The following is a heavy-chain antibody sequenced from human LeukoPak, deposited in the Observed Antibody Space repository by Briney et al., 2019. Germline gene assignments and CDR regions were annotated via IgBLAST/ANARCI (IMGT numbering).Heavy chain of an antibody. CDR3: ARDWGPYWFDP. J-gene: IGHJ5*02. D-gene: IGHD3-16*01. V-gene: IGHV3-53*01. Sequence: GGSLRLSCAASRFTVSSNYMSWVRQAPGKRLEWVSVIYSGGSTYYADSVKGRFTISRDNSKNTLYLQMNSLRAEDTAVYYCARDWGPYWFDPWGQGTLVTVSS. CDR2: IYSGGST. CDR1: RFTVSSNY.